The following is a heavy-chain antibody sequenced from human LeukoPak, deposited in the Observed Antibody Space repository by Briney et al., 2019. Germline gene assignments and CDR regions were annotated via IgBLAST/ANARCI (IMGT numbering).Heavy chain of an antibody. CDR2: IIPIFGTA. CDR1: GGTFSSYA. J-gene: IGHJ4*02. V-gene: IGHV1-69*05. CDR3: ARGTLTADDFWSGYFFDY. D-gene: IGHD3-3*01. Sequence: ASVKVSCKASGGTFSSYAISWVRQAPGQGLEWMGGIIPIFGTANYAQKFQGRVTITTDESTSTAYMELSSLRSEDTAVYYCARGTLTADDFWSGYFFDYWGQGTLVTVSS.